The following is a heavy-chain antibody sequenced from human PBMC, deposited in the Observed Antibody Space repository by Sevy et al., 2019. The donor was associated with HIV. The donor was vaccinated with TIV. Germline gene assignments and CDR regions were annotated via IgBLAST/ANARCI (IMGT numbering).Heavy chain of an antibody. CDR2: IWYDGTNK. D-gene: IGHD3-10*01. J-gene: IGHJ4*02. V-gene: IGHV3-33*01. Sequence: GGSLRLSCAASGFTFSSYGMHWVRQAPDKGLEWVAVIWYDGTNKYYADSVKGRFTISRDNSKNTLYLQMSSLRAEDKAVCYCSGDKLPPVMVTMVRGALSYFFDYWGQGTLVTVSS. CDR3: SGDKLPPVMVTMVRGALSYFFDY. CDR1: GFTFSSYG.